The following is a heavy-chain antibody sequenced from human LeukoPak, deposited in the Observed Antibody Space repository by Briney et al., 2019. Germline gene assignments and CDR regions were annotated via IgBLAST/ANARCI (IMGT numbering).Heavy chain of an antibody. CDR1: GFTFSSSG. V-gene: IGHV3-30*02. CDR3: VKDNVPAAYRYDRGWFDP. Sequence: GGSLRLSCAASGFTFSSSGMHWVRQAPGKGLEWVAVIGHDGNHQDFVDSVKGRFTISRDNSKYTLFLQMNSLRAEDTAVYYCVKDNVPAAYRYDRGWFDPRGQGTLVTVSA. D-gene: IGHD3-16*02. CDR2: IGHDGNHQ. J-gene: IGHJ5*02.